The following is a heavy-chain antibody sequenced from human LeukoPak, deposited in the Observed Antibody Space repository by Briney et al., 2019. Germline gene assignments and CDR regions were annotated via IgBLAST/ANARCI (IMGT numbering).Heavy chain of an antibody. CDR3: AAAAAVETGDFDY. CDR2: ISSSSSYI. D-gene: IGHD6-13*01. J-gene: IGHJ4*02. CDR1: GFTFSSYS. V-gene: IGHV3-21*01. Sequence: GGSLRLSCAASGFTFSSYSMNWVRQAPGKGLEWVSSISSSSSYIYYADSVKGRFTISRDNAKNSLYLQMNSLRAEDTAVYYCAAAAAVETGDFDYWGQGTLVTVSS.